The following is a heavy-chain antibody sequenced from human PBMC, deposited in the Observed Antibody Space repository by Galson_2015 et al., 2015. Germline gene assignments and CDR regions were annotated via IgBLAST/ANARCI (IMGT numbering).Heavy chain of an antibody. CDR1: GYTFTSYY. D-gene: IGHD1-14*01. J-gene: IGHJ6*02. Sequence: SVKVSCKAFGYTFTSYYIHWLRQAPGQGLEWLGIINSGGGNTLYAQKFQGRFTMTRDTSTSTVYMEMSSLRSGDTAVYYCARDLPQCSGTRCWIVDGMDVWGQGTAVTVSS. V-gene: IGHV1-46*01. CDR2: INSGGGNT. CDR3: ARDLPQCSGTRCWIVDGMDV.